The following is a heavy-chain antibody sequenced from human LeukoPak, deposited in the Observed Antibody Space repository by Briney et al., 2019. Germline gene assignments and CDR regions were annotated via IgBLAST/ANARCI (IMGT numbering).Heavy chain of an antibody. D-gene: IGHD3-16*01. CDR3: ARRQGDRYYYYYMDV. CDR2: ISDDGSNK. CDR1: GFTFSDYA. V-gene: IGHV3-30*01. J-gene: IGHJ6*03. Sequence: GGSLRLSCAASGFTFSDYAMHWIRQAPGKGLEWVAAISDDGSNKYYADTVKGRFTISRDNSKNTLYLQMNSLRAEDTVLYYCARRQGDRYYYYYMDVWGNGTTVIVSS.